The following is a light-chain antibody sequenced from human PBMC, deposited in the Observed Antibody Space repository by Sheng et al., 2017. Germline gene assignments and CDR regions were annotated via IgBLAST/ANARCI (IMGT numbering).Light chain of an antibody. Sequence: SYELTQPPSVSVSPGQTASITCSGDKLGDKYACWYQQKPGQSPVLLIYQDNKRPSGIPERFSGSNSGNTATLTISGTQAMDEADYYCQAWDDTTGKVFGGGTRLTVL. CDR1: KLGDKY. CDR2: QDN. CDR3: QAWDDTTGKV. V-gene: IGLV3-1*01. J-gene: IGLJ3*02.